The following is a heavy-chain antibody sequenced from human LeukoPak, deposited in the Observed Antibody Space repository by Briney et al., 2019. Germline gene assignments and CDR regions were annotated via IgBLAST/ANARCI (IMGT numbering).Heavy chain of an antibody. D-gene: IGHD4-23*01. CDR3: ARLRSYDYGSNGLDY. Sequence: TSETLSLTCTVSGGSISSYYWSWIRQPPGKGLEWIGYIYYSGSTNYNPSLKSRVTISVDTSKNQFSLKLSSVTAADTAVYYCARLRSYDYGSNGLDYWGQGTLVTVSS. J-gene: IGHJ4*02. CDR1: GGSISSYY. V-gene: IGHV4-59*08. CDR2: IYYSGST.